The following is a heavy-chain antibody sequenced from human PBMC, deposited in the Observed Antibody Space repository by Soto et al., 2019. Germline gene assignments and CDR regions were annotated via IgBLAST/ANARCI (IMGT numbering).Heavy chain of an antibody. D-gene: IGHD2-15*01. Sequence: EVQLWESGGGLVQPGGSLRLSCAASGSTFSSYAMSWVRQAPGKGLEWVSVISGSGDSTYYADSVKGRFTISRDNSKNTQYLQRNSLSAEDTAVYYCARELGDCSGGNCYMEGALAIWAEGTMVTVSS. V-gene: IGHV3-23*01. CDR1: GSTFSSYA. CDR3: ARELGDCSGGNCYMEGALAI. J-gene: IGHJ3*02. CDR2: ISGSGDST.